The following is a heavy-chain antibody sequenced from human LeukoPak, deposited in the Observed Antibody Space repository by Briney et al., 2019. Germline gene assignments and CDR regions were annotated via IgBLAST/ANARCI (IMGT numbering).Heavy chain of an antibody. D-gene: IGHD2-2*01. CDR2: IYYSGST. CDR1: GCPHSHGGYY. CDR3: ARDVPAAPNYYGMDV. V-gene: IGHV4-31*03. Sequence: PSETLFLNFPFSGCPHSHGGYYWDLIPQPPREGPEGVWYIYYSGSTYYNPSLKSRVTISVDTSKNQFSLKLSSVTAADTAVYYCARDVPAAPNYYGMDVWGQGTTVTVSS. J-gene: IGHJ6*02.